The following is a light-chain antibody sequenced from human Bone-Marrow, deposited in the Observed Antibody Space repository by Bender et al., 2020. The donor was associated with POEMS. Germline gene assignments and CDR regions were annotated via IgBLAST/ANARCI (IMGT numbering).Light chain of an antibody. Sequence: SYELTQSPSVSVSPGQTASITCSGNNLGNKYVCWYQQKPGQSPVLVIYQDTKRRLGIPERFSGSNSGNTATLTISGTQSMDEADYFCQAWDSSAAVFGGGTKLTVL. V-gene: IGLV3-1*01. CDR2: QDT. J-gene: IGLJ2*01. CDR1: NLGNKY. CDR3: QAWDSSAAV.